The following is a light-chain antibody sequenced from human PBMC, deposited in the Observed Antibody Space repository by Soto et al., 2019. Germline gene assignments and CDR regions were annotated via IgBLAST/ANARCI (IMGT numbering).Light chain of an antibody. V-gene: IGKV3-20*01. CDR1: QSLSSNY. CDR3: QQYVSAPIT. Sequence: EIVLTQSPGTLSLSPGERATLSCRASQSLSSNYLAWYQQKPGQAPRLLIYGVSSRATGVPVSFSGSGSGTDFTRTISRLEPEDFAVYYCQQYVSAPITFGQGTRLENK. CDR2: GVS. J-gene: IGKJ5*01.